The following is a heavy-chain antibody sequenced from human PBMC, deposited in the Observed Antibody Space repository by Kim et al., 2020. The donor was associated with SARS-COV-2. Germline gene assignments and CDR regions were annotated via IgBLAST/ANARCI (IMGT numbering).Heavy chain of an antibody. Sequence: GGSLRLSCAASGFTFSRFGMHWVRQAPGKGLEWVAVISYDGSNKYYADSVKGRFTISRDNSKNTLHLQMNSLRPEDTAVYYCAKAYYYDSGDAFNIWGQGTMVTVSS. CDR3: AKAYYYDSGDAFNI. D-gene: IGHD3-22*01. CDR2: ISYDGSNK. V-gene: IGHV3-30*18. J-gene: IGHJ3*02. CDR1: GFTFSRFG.